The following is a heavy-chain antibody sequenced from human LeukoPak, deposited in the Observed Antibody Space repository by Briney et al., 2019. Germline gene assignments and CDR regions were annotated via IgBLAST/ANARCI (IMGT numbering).Heavy chain of an antibody. CDR1: GVTFSSYW. D-gene: IGHD3-22*01. Sequence: GGSLRLSCAASGVTFSSYWMHWVRQAPGKGLVWVSRINSDGSSTSYADSVKGRFTISRDNAKNTLYLQMYSLRAEDTAVYYCARGISGYYYDSSGFHWGQGTLVTVSS. J-gene: IGHJ4*02. CDR3: ARGISGYYYDSSGFH. CDR2: INSDGSST. V-gene: IGHV3-74*01.